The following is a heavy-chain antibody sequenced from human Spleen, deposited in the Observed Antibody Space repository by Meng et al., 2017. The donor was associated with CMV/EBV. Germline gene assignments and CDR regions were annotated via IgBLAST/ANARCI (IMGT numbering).Heavy chain of an antibody. Sequence: GESLKISCAASGFTFSSYAMHWVRQAPGKGLEWVAVISYDGSNKYYADSVKGRFTISRDNSKNSLYLHMNSLRAEDTAVYYCARGLFDSSGYYFDAFDIWGQGTMVTVSS. CDR3: ARGLFDSSGYYFDAFDI. J-gene: IGHJ3*02. V-gene: IGHV3-30-3*01. CDR1: GFTFSSYA. D-gene: IGHD3-22*01. CDR2: ISYDGSNK.